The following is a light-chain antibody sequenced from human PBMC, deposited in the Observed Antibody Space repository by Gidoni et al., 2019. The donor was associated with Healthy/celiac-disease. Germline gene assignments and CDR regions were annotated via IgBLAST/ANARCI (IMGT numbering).Light chain of an antibody. CDR3: QQSYSTPRLT. J-gene: IGKJ4*01. CDR2: AAS. Sequence: DIQMTHFPSALSASVGDRVTITCRASQSISSYLNWYQQKPGKAPKLLIYAASSLQSGVPSRFSGSGSETDFTLTISSLQPEDFATYYCQQSYSTPRLTFGGGTKVEIK. CDR1: QSISSY. V-gene: IGKV1-39*01.